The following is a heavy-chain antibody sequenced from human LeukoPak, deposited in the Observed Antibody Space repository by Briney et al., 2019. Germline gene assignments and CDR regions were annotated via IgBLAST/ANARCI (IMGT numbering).Heavy chain of an antibody. CDR2: ISRSGDAI. CDR3: ARAEATSGGDCYDY. D-gene: IGHD2-15*01. Sequence: GGSLRLSCAASGFTFDSYEFNWVRQAPGKGLEWVSYISRSGDAIYYAPSVRGRFTMSRDNAKSSLFLQMNSLRAEDTAVYYCARAEATSGGDCYDYWGQGTLVTVSS. J-gene: IGHJ4*02. CDR1: GFTFDSYE. V-gene: IGHV3-48*03.